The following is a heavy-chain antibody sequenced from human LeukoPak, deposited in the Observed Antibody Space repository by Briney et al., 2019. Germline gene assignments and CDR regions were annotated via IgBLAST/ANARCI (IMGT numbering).Heavy chain of an antibody. D-gene: IGHD3-22*01. CDR2: ISSSSTI. Sequence: PGGSLRLSCAASGFTFSSYSMNWVRQAPGKGLEWVSYISSSSTIYYADSVKGRFTISRDNAKNSLYLQMNSLRAEDTAVYYCARGSYDSSGYYLDYWGQGTLVTVSS. CDR1: GFTFSSYS. J-gene: IGHJ4*02. V-gene: IGHV3-48*01. CDR3: ARGSYDSSGYYLDY.